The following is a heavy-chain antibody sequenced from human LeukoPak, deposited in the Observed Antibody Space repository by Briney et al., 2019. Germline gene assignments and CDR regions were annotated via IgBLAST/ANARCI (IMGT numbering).Heavy chain of an antibody. CDR2: ISSSGSTI. V-gene: IGHV3-48*03. Sequence: PGGSLRLSCAASGFTFSSYEMNWVRQAPGKGLEWVSYISSSGSTIYYADSVKGRFTISRDNAKNSLYLQMNSLRAEDTAAYYCARTTVTKFDYWGQGTLVTVSS. CDR3: ARTTVTKFDY. CDR1: GFTFSSYE. J-gene: IGHJ4*02. D-gene: IGHD4-17*01.